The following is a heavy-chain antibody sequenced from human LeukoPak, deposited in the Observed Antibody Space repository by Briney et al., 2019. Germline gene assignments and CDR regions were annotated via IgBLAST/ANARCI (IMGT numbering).Heavy chain of an antibody. J-gene: IGHJ5*02. V-gene: IGHV5-51*01. CDR2: IYPGDSDT. CDR1: GAGFTSSW. CDR3: ARQGSRQGPFDP. Sequence: GESLKISCEDSGAGFTSSWIGWVRQMPGKGLEWMGIIYPGDSDTRYSPSFQGQVTISADKSISTAYLQWSSLKASDTAMYYCARQGSRQGPFDPWGQGTLVTVSS.